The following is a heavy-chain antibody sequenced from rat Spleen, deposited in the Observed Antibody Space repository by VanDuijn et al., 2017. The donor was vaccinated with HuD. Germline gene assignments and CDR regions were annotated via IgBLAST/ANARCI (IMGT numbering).Heavy chain of an antibody. J-gene: IGHJ2*01. V-gene: IGHV2-47*01. CDR2: IWAGGGT. CDR3: TRSVDFDY. Sequence: QVQLKESGPGLVQPSQALSLTCTVSGLSLPSNSVSWIRQPPGKGLEWMGGIWAGGGTNYNSAVQSRLSISRDTSKSQVFLKMNSLQTEDTAIYFCTRSVDFDYWGQGVMVTVSS. CDR1: GLSLPSNS.